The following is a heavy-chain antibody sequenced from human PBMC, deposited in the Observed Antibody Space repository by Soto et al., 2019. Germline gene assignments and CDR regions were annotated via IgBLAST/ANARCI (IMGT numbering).Heavy chain of an antibody. CDR3: ARDAYYDSSGYYYYFDY. Sequence: QVQLVESGGGVVQPGRSLRLSCAASGFTFSSYGMHWVRQAPGKGLEWVAVIWYDGSNKYYADSVKGRFTISRDNSKNXXYLQMNSLRAEDTAVYYCARDAYYDSSGYYYYFDYWGQGTLVTVSS. J-gene: IGHJ4*02. CDR1: GFTFSSYG. D-gene: IGHD3-22*01. CDR2: IWYDGSNK. V-gene: IGHV3-33*01.